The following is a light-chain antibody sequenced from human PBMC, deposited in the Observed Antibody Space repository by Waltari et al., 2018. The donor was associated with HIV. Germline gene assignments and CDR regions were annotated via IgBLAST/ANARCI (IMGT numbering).Light chain of an antibody. CDR2: EVS. CDR3: SSYTTSSTLGGV. J-gene: IGLJ1*01. V-gene: IGLV2-14*01. CDR1: SRDVGGYNY. Sequence: QSALTQPASVSGSPGQSITISCTGTSRDVGGYNYVSWYQQHPGKAPKLMIYEVSNRPSGVSNRCAGSKSGNTASLTISGLQAEDEDDYYCSSYTTSSTLGGVFGTGTKVTVL.